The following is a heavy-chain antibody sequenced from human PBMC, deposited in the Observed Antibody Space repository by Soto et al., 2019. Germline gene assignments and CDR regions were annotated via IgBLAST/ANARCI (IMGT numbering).Heavy chain of an antibody. CDR1: GYSFTTYW. CDR2: IYPGDSDT. J-gene: IGHJ4*02. CDR3: TRQLYCSSSSCYRAIDY. Sequence: PGESLKISCKGYGYSFTTYWIGWVRQTPGKGLEWMGIIYPGDSDTRYSPSFQGQVTMSADKSINTAYLQWSSLNASDTAIYYCTRQLYCSSSSCYRAIDYWGQGTLVIVSS. V-gene: IGHV5-51*01. D-gene: IGHD2-2*01.